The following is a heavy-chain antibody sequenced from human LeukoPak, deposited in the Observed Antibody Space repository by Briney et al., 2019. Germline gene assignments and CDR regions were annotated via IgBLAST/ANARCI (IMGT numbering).Heavy chain of an antibody. V-gene: IGHV3-74*01. CDR2: IKNDGSTT. CDR1: GFTFSSYW. CDR3: ARERKYDSNFDY. Sequence: GGSLRLSCAASGFTFSSYWMHWVRRPPGKGLVWVSRIKNDGSTTTYADSVKGRFTVSRDNAKNTLYLQMNSLRAEDTAVYYCARERKYDSNFDYWGQGTLVTVSS. J-gene: IGHJ4*02. D-gene: IGHD1-1*01.